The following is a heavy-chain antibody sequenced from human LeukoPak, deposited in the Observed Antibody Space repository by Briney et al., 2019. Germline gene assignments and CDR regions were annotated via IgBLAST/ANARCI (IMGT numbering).Heavy chain of an antibody. CDR1: GYTFTGYY. CDR3: AREDILTGKWDDY. J-gene: IGHJ4*02. CDR2: INPNSGGT. Sequence: GASVKVSCKAFGYTFTGYYMHWVRQAPGQGLEWMGWINPNSGGTNYAQKFQGRVTMTRDTSISTAYMELSRLRSDDTAVYYCAREDILTGKWDDYWGQGTLVTVSS. D-gene: IGHD3-9*01. V-gene: IGHV1-2*02.